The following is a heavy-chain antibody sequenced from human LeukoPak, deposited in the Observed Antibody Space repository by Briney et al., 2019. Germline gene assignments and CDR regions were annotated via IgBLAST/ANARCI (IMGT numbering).Heavy chain of an antibody. CDR2: IYYSGST. V-gene: IGHV4-59*01. Sequence: KPSETLSLTCTVSGGSISSYYWSWIRQPPGKGLEWIGYIYYSGSTNYNPSLKSRVTISVDTSKNQFSLKLSSVTAADTAVYYCARDRYCSGGSCYATNTGYYYYYMDVWGKGTTVTVSS. J-gene: IGHJ6*03. CDR3: ARDRYCSGGSCYATNTGYYYYYMDV. CDR1: GGSISSYY. D-gene: IGHD2-15*01.